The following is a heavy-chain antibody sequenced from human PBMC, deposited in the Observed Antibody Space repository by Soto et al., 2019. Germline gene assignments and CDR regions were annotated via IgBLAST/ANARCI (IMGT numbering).Heavy chain of an antibody. CDR1: GFTLSSYG. D-gene: IGHD1-7*01. CDR2: ISPNGQGI. Sequence: GGSLGLSCAASGFTLSSYGMSWVRQAPGKGLEWVSAISPNGQGIYYADSVRGRFTISRDTFKNTVFLHMDSLRAEDTAVYYCAKDRNYPRDCFHYWGQGTLVTVSS. V-gene: IGHV3-23*01. CDR3: AKDRNYPRDCFHY. J-gene: IGHJ4*02.